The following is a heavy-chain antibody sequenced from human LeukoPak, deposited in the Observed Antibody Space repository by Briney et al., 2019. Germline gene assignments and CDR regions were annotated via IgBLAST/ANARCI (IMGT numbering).Heavy chain of an antibody. CDR3: ARDSTLYYYGSGSYLGGFDY. J-gene: IGHJ4*02. CDR2: INQDGSEK. V-gene: IGHV3-7*01. D-gene: IGHD3-10*01. CDR1: GFTFSSYW. Sequence: GGSLRLSCAASGFTFSSYWMSWVRQAPGKGLEWVANINQDGSEKYYVDSVKGRFTISRDNAKNSLYLQMNSLRAEDTAVYYCARDSTLYYYGSGSYLGGFDYWGQGTLVTVSS.